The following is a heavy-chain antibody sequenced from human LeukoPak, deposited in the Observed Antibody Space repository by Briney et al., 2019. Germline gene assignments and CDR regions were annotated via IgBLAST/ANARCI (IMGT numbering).Heavy chain of an antibody. J-gene: IGHJ4*02. D-gene: IGHD3-10*01. CDR1: GFTFSDYY. CDR3: ARDGHAYGRGSPHY. CDR2: ISSSGSTK. Sequence: GGSLRLSCAASGFTFSDYYMSWIRQAPGKGLEWVSYISSSGSTKYYADSVKGRFTISRDNAKNSYLQMNSLRAEDTAVYNCARDGHAYGRGSPHYWGQGTLVTVSS. V-gene: IGHV3-11*01.